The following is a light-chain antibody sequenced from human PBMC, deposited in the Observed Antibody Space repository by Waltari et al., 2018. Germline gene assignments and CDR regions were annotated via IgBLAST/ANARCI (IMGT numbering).Light chain of an antibody. Sequence: EIVMTQSPDFRPVSLGERATINCKSSQSILYSSNNKNYLAWYQQKPGKPPKLLFYWASTRESGVPDRFSGSGSGTDFTLTISSLQAEDVAVYYCQQYYSTPRTFGQGTKVEIK. CDR2: WAS. CDR1: QSILYSSNNKNY. J-gene: IGKJ1*01. CDR3: QQYYSTPRT. V-gene: IGKV4-1*01.